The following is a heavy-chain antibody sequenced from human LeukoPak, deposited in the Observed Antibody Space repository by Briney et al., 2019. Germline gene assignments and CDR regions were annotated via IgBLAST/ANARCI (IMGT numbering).Heavy chain of an antibody. Sequence: GGSLRLSCAASGFTFSSYSMNWVRQAPGKGLEWVGRSGNRAKSYTTDYAASVKGRFTISRDDSKSTLYLQMNSLETEDTAVYYCSRDATGDHWGQGTLVSVSS. CDR3: SRDATGDH. CDR2: SGNRAKSYTT. V-gene: IGHV3-72*01. CDR1: GFTFSSYS. J-gene: IGHJ4*02.